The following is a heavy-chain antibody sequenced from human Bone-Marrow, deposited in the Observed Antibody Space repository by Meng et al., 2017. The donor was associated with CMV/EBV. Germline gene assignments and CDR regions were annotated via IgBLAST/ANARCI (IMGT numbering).Heavy chain of an antibody. CDR3: ARRSRDGYNYDYFDY. CDR2: ISSSSSYI. V-gene: IGHV3-21*04. J-gene: IGHJ4*02. Sequence: GGSLRLSCAASGFTFDDYAMHWVRQAPGKGLEWVSSISSSSSYIYYADSVKGRFTISRDNAKNSLYLQMNSLRAEDTAVYYCARRSRDGYNYDYFDYWGQGTLVTVSS. D-gene: IGHD5-24*01. CDR1: GFTFDDYA.